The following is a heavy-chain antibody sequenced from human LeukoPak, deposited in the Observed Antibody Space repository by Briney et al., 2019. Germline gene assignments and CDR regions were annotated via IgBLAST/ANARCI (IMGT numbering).Heavy chain of an antibody. CDR1: GFTFSSYW. D-gene: IGHD1-1*01. Sequence: PGGSLRLSCAASGFTFSSYWMSWVRQAPGKGLEWVSAISGGGSYIYYADSVTGRFTISRDNSKNTLFLQMDSLRAEDTAVYYCAKRVAEQSTSWYIDMWGPGTVVTVSS. CDR2: ISGGGSYI. V-gene: IGHV3-23*01. J-gene: IGHJ3*02. CDR3: AKRVAEQSTSWYIDM.